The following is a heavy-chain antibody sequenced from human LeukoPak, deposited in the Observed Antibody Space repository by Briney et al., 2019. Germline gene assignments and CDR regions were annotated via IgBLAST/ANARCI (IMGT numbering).Heavy chain of an antibody. Sequence: ASVEVSCKASGYTFTNYGISWVRQAPGQGLEWMGWTSAYNGNTNYAQKLQGRVTMTTDTSTSTAYMELRSLRSDDTAVYYCARGNYDILTGPRRTDAFDIWGQGTKVTVSS. V-gene: IGHV1-18*01. CDR3: ARGNYDILTGPRRTDAFDI. CDR1: GYTFTNYG. D-gene: IGHD3-9*01. CDR2: TSAYNGNT. J-gene: IGHJ3*02.